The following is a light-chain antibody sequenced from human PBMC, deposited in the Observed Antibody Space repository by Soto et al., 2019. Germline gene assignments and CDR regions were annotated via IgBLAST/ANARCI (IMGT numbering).Light chain of an antibody. V-gene: IGLV2-14*01. CDR1: NGDVGGYDF. CDR2: EVT. Sequence: QSALTQPAAVSGSPGQSVTISCTGSNGDVGGYDFVSWYQHHPGKAPKLILYEVTKRPSGVSNRFSGSKPGNTASLTISGLQAEDDADYYCSSHPSTITLEVIFGGGTKLTVL. CDR3: SSHPSTITLEVI. J-gene: IGLJ2*01.